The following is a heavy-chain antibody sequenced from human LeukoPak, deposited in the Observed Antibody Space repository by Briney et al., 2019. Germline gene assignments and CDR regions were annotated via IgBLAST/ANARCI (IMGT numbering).Heavy chain of an antibody. CDR2: VNHSGST. V-gene: IGHV4-34*01. CDR1: GGSFSGYY. D-gene: IGHD3-22*01. Sequence: SETLSLTRAVYGGSFSGYYWSWIRQPPGKGLEWIGEVNHSGSTNYNPSLKSRVTISVDTSKNQFSLKLSSVTAADTAVYYCARVNYYDSSGYYYYYYGMDVWGQGTTVTVSS. CDR3: ARVNYYDSSGYYYYYYGMDV. J-gene: IGHJ6*02.